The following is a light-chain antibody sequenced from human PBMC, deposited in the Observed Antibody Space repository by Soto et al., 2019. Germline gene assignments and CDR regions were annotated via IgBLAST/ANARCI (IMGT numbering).Light chain of an antibody. Sequence: DVVMTQSPLSLPVTLGQPASISCRSSQSLVHRDGNTYLNWFQQRPGQSPRRLIYKVSNRGSGVPDRFSGSGSGADLTLKISRVEAEDVGVYYCMQGTRWPWTFGQGTKVEIK. CDR2: KVS. V-gene: IGKV2-30*02. CDR1: QSLVHRDGNTY. J-gene: IGKJ1*01. CDR3: MQGTRWPWT.